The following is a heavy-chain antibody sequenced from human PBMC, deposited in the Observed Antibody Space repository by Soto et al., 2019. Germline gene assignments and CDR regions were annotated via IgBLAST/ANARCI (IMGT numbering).Heavy chain of an antibody. CDR2: IIPILGIA. V-gene: IGHV1-69*02. J-gene: IGHJ6*02. CDR1: GGTFSSYT. CDR3: ARGYQLLNYYYYGMDV. D-gene: IGHD2-2*01. Sequence: QVQLVQSGAEVKKPGSSVKVSCKASGGTFSSYTISWVRQAPGQGLEWMGRIIPILGIANYAQKFQGRVTITADKSTSTAYMELSSLRSEDTAVYYCARGYQLLNYYYYGMDVWGQGTTVTVSS.